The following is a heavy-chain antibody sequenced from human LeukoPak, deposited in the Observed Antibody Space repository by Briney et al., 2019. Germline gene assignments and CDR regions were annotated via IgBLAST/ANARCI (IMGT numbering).Heavy chain of an antibody. D-gene: IGHD3-16*01. CDR1: GFTFSSYA. V-gene: IGHV3-30-3*01. CDR2: ISYDGSNK. Sequence: PGGSLRLSCAASGFTFSSYAMHWVRQAPGKGLEWVAVISYDGSNKYYADSVKGRFTISRDNSKNTLYLQMNSLRAEDTAVYYCARILAAYTTNFDYWGQGTLVTVSS. CDR3: ARILAAYTTNFDY. J-gene: IGHJ4*02.